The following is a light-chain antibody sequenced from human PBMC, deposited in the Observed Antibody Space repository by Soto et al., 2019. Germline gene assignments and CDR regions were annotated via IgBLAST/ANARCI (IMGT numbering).Light chain of an antibody. CDR2: DVY. V-gene: IGLV1-40*01. CDR3: CSYAGSSTSVI. CDR1: SSNIGAGYA. J-gene: IGLJ2*01. Sequence: QSVLTQPPSVSGAPGQSVTISCTGSSSNIGAGYAVLWYQHLPLTAPKLLIYDVYKRSSGVPDRFSGSKSGNTASLTISGLQAEDEADYYCCSYAGSSTSVIFGGGTKLTVL.